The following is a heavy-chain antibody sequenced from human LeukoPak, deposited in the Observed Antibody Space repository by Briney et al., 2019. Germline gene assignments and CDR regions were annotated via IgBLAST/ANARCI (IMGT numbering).Heavy chain of an antibody. CDR3: ARDRVATISN. CDR1: GYTFTRYY. CDR2: IKPNSGGT. J-gene: IGHJ4*02. V-gene: IGHV1-2*02. D-gene: IGHD5-12*01. Sequence: ASVKLSCKASGYTFTRYYMHWVPQAPRQGLEWMGWIKPNSGGTNYAQKFHGRVTMTRDTSISTAYMELSRLRSDDTAVYYCARDRVATISNWGQGTLVTVSS.